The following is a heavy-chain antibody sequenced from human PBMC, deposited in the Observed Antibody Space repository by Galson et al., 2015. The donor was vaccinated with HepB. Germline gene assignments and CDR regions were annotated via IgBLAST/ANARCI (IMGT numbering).Heavy chain of an antibody. CDR3: AKDMYFNTWNYFDY. Sequence: SLRLSCAASGFTFRSCGLHWVRQAPGKGLEWVAFLRFDGSYENYADSVKGRFTISRDNPKSTLYLQMNSLRAEDTAVYYCAKDMYFNTWNYFDYWGQGTLVTVSS. CDR1: GFTFRSCG. V-gene: IGHV3-30*02. D-gene: IGHD1-1*01. J-gene: IGHJ4*02. CDR2: LRFDGSYE.